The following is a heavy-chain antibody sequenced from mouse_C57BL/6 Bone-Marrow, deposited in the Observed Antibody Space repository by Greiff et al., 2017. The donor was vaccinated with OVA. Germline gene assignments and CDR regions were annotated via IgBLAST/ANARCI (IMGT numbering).Heavy chain of an antibody. V-gene: IGHV5-9-1*02. CDR1: GFTFSSYV. Sequence: EVKLVESGEGLVKPGGSLKLSCVASGFTFSSYVMSWVRQTLEKRLEWVAYISRGGDYTYYADTVKGRFTISRDNARNTLYLKMSSLKSEDTAMYYGTRDYDGRSDFFDYWGQGTTLTVAS. D-gene: IGHD1-1*01. CDR2: ISRGGDYT. CDR3: TRDYDGRSDFFDY. J-gene: IGHJ2*01.